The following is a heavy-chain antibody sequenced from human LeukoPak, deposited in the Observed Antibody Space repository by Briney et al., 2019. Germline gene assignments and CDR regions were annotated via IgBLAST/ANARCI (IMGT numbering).Heavy chain of an antibody. D-gene: IGHD5-12*01. Sequence: SQTLSLTCTVSGRSISIGSYYWSWLRQPAGTGLEWVGRIYTSGSINYNPSLKSRVTTSVDTSKNQSSLKLSSVTAADTAVYYCARGVQSGQRLRGDYYYMDVWGKGTTVTISS. CDR1: GRSISIGSYY. J-gene: IGHJ6*03. CDR3: ARGVQSGQRLRGDYYYMDV. CDR2: IYTSGSI. V-gene: IGHV4-61*02.